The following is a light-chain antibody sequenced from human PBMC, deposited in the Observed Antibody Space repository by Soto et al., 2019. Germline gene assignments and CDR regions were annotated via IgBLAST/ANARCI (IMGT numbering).Light chain of an antibody. J-gene: IGLJ3*02. CDR1: SSDVGGYNF. CDR3: SSYTDSNTL. V-gene: IGLV2-14*01. CDR2: EVR. Sequence: QSALTQPASVSGSPGQSITISCTGSSSDVGGYNFVSWYQQHPGRAPKLLIYEVRNRPSGISNRFSGSKSGNTASLTISGLQAEDEADYYCSSYTDSNTLFGGGTQLTVL.